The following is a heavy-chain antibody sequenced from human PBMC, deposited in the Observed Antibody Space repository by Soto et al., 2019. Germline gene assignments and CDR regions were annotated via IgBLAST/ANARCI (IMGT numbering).Heavy chain of an antibody. CDR2: IYYSGST. J-gene: IGHJ6*02. D-gene: IGHD4-17*01. CDR1: GGCISSYY. V-gene: IGHV4-59*13. CDR3: AKNDDHGSQYHGMDV. Sequence: SETLSLSITVSGGCISSYYWNWIRQPPTKGLEWIGFIYYSGSTNYNPSLKSRVTISVDTSKNQFSLKLTYVTAADTAMYYRAKNDDHGSQYHGMDVWGQGTTVTVSS.